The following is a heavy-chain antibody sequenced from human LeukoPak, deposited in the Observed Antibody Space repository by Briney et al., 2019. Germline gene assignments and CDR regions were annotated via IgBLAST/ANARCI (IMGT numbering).Heavy chain of an antibody. CDR2: IYYSGST. D-gene: IGHD3-3*01. CDR1: GGSFSGYY. Sequence: SETLSLTCAVYGGSFSGYYWSWVRQPPGKGLEWIGDIYYSGSTNYNPSLKSRVTISVDTSKNQFSLKLSSVTAADTAVYYCARWVAIFGVVPGHWFDPWGQGTLVTVSS. CDR3: ARWVAIFGVVPGHWFDP. V-gene: IGHV4-59*01. J-gene: IGHJ5*02.